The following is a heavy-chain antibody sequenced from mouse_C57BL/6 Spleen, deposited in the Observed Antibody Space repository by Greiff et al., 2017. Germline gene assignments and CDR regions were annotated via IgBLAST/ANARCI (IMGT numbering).Heavy chain of an antibody. Sequence: QVQLQQSGPELVKPGASVKISCTASGYAFSSSWMNWVKQRPGKGLEWIGRIYPGDGDTNYNGKFKGKATLTADKSSSPAYMQLSSLTSEDSAVYFCARRGTASFDYWGQGTTLTVSS. V-gene: IGHV1-82*01. CDR1: GYAFSSSW. D-gene: IGHD3-3*01. CDR3: ARRGTASFDY. J-gene: IGHJ2*01. CDR2: IYPGDGDT.